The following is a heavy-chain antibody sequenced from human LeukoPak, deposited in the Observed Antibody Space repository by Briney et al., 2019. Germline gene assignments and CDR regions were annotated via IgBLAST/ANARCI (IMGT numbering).Heavy chain of an antibody. V-gene: IGHV1-2*02. D-gene: IGHD6-13*01. J-gene: IGHJ4*02. CDR2: INPNSGGT. CDR3: ARDPAAAGTGGDY. CDR1: GYTFTSYD. Sequence: ASVKVSCKASGYTFTSYDINWVRQATGQGLEWMGWINPNSGGTNYAQKFQGRVTMTRDTSISTAYMELSRLRSDDTAVHYCARDPAAAGTGGDYWGQGTLVTVSS.